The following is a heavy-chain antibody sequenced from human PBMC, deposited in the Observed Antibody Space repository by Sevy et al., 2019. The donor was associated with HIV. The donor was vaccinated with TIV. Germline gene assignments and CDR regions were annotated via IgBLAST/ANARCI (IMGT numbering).Heavy chain of an antibody. V-gene: IGHV3-48*01. D-gene: IGHD5-12*01. Sequence: GVSLRLSCAASGFTFSSYSMNWVRQAPGKGLEWISYISSTSSTIYYADSVKGRFTISRDNAKNSLYLQMNSLRAEDTAVYYCARNGGYADYGMDVWGQGTTVTVSS. CDR3: ARNGGYADYGMDV. CDR2: ISSTSSTI. J-gene: IGHJ6*02. CDR1: GFTFSSYS.